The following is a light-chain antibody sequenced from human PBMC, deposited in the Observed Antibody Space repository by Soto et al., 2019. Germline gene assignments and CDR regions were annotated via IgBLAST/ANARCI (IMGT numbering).Light chain of an antibody. J-gene: IGKJ1*01. CDR2: GAS. Sequence: AIRMTQSPSSLSASAGDRVAIACRASQDVGRYLAWYQQKPGQAPKLLIYGASTLQSGVPSRFSGGGSGSDFTPTISCLQSEDFATYYCQHYKNYPWTSGQGTKVEIK. CDR1: QDVGRY. CDR3: QHYKNYPWT. V-gene: IGKV1-8*01.